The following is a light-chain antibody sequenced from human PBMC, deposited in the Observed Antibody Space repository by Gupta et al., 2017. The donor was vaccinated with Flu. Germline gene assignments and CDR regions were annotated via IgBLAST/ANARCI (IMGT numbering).Light chain of an antibody. CDR1: HSVNNR. V-gene: IGKV3-15*01. CDR3: PQYHGGRT. CDR2: DVS. Sequence: EIVMTPSPATLSVSPGERATLSCMASHSVNNRLAWYQQRPGQAPRLLIYDVSTRASDIPARFSGSGSGTEFTLTISSLQAEDFGTYYCPQYHGGRTFGQGTKVDLK. J-gene: IGKJ1*01.